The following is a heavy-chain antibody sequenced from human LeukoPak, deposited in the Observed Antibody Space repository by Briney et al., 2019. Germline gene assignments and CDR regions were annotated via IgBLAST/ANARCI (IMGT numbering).Heavy chain of an antibody. J-gene: IGHJ5*02. CDR2: IIPIFGTA. CDR1: GGTFSSYA. V-gene: IGHV1-69*05. D-gene: IGHD3-10*01. Sequence: SVKVSCKASGGTFSSYAISWVRQAPGQGLEWMGGIIPIFGTANYAQKFQGRVTITTDESTSTAYMELSSLRSEDTAVYYCARVITMVRGVIKYWFDPWGQGALVTVSS. CDR3: ARVITMVRGVIKYWFDP.